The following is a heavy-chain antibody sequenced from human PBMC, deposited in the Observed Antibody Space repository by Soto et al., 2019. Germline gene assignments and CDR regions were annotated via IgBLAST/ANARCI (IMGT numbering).Heavy chain of an antibody. J-gene: IGHJ3*02. CDR2: IYHSGST. CDR1: GGSISSSNW. D-gene: IGHD3-22*01. CDR3: ARAVGYDSSGYYLPDAFDI. V-gene: IGHV4-4*02. Sequence: SETLSLTCAVSGGSISSSNWWSWVRQPPGKGLEWIGEIYHSGSTNYNPSLKRRVTISVDKSKNQFSLKLSSVTAADTAVYYCARAVGYDSSGYYLPDAFDIWGQGTMVTVSS.